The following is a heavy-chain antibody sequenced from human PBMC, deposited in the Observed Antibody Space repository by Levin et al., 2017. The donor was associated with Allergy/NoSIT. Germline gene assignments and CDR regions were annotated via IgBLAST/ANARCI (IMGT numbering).Heavy chain of an antibody. J-gene: IGHJ4*02. Sequence: GGSLRLSCVASGFTLSGYWMHWVRQAPGEGLFWVSYISGDGKNTKYADSVEGRFIISRDEAKNTVYLQMTSLRVEDTATYYCARPFSFCGGDCSLTYWGQGALVTVSS. CDR3: ARPFSFCGGDCSLTY. CDR1: GFTLSGYW. V-gene: IGHV3-74*03. CDR2: ISGDGKNT. D-gene: IGHD2-21*02.